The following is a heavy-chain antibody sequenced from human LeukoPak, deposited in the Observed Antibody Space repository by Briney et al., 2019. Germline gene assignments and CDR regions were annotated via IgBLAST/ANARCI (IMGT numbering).Heavy chain of an antibody. CDR3: GKGAPSGFDP. CDR1: GYTFTTYA. J-gene: IGHJ5*02. D-gene: IGHD4/OR15-4a*01. CDR2: INAGNGDA. Sequence: GASVKVSCKASGYTFTTYAIHWVRQAPGRSLEWMGRINAGNGDAKYSQNFHDRITITRDTSASTVYMELTSLRSEDTAVYYCGKGAPSGFDPWGQGALVTVSS. V-gene: IGHV1-3*01.